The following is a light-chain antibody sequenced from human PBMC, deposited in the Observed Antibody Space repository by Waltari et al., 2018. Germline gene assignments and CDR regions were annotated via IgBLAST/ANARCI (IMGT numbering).Light chain of an antibody. J-gene: IGKJ1*01. CDR3: QQYGSSPT. V-gene: IGKV3-20*01. CDR1: HSVSSSY. Sequence: EIVLTQSPGTLSLSPGERATLSCRASHSVSSSYLAWNQQKPGQAPRLRIFGASSRATGIPEGFRGSGSGTDFTLTISRLEPEDFAVYYCQQYGSSPTFGQGTKVEIK. CDR2: GAS.